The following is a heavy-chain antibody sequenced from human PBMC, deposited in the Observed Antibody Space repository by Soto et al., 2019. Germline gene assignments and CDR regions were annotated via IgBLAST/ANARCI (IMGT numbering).Heavy chain of an antibody. CDR1: GYTLTELS. J-gene: IGHJ5*02. V-gene: IGHV1-24*01. D-gene: IGHD3-3*01. CDR3: ATGSGHLSWFDP. Sequence: ASVKVSCKVSGYTLTELSMHWVRQAPGKGLEWMGGFDPEDGETIYAQKFQGRVTMTEDTSTDTAYMELSSLRSEDTAGYYCATGSGHLSWFDPWGQGTLVTVSS. CDR2: FDPEDGET.